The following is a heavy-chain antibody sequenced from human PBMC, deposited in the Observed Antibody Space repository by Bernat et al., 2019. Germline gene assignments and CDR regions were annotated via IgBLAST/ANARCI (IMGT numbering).Heavy chain of an antibody. CDR3: ARGSWVYYDFWSGTMGAFDI. D-gene: IGHD3-3*01. CDR1: GGSISSYY. V-gene: IGHV4-59*01. Sequence: QVQLQESGPGLVKPSETMSLTCTVSGGSISSYYWSWIRQPPGKGLEWIGYIYYSGSTNYNPSLKIRVTISVDTSKNQFSLKLSSVTAADTAVYYCARGSWVYYDFWSGTMGAFDIWGQGTMVTVSS. J-gene: IGHJ3*02. CDR2: IYYSGST.